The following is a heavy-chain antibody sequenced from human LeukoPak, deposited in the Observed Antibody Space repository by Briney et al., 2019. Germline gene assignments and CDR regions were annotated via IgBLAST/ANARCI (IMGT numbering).Heavy chain of an antibody. D-gene: IGHD2-15*01. CDR3: ARDEKKYCSGGSCPAYFDY. J-gene: IGHJ4*02. Sequence: ASVKVSCKTSGYNFRHYGISWVRQAPGQGLEWMAWISGGYNGDSNYVLKLRGRLTMTTDTSTSTAYMELRSLRSDDTAVYYCARDEKKYCSGGSCPAYFDYWGQGTLVTVSS. CDR1: GYNFRHYG. V-gene: IGHV1-18*01. CDR2: ISGGYNGDS.